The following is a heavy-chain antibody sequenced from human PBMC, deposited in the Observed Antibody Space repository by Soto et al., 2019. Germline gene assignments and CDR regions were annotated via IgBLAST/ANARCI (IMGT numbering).Heavy chain of an antibody. Sequence: EVQLVESGGGLVKPGGSLRLSCAASGFTFSSYSMNWVRQAPGKGLEWVSSISSSSSYIYYADSVKGRFTISRDNAKNSLYLQMNSLRDEDTAVYYGARDSPRIAAEYNWFDPWGQGTLVTVSS. D-gene: IGHD6-13*01. J-gene: IGHJ5*02. CDR1: GFTFSSYS. CDR2: ISSSSSYI. V-gene: IGHV3-21*01. CDR3: ARDSPRIAAEYNWFDP.